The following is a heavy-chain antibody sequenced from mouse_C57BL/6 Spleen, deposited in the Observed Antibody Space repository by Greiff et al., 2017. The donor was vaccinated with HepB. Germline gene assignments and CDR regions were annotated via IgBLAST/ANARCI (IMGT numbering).Heavy chain of an antibody. J-gene: IGHJ4*01. D-gene: IGHD2-13*01. CDR1: GYTFTSYW. Sequence: VQLQQPGTELVKPGASVKLSCKASGYTFTSYWMHWVKQRPGQGLEWIGNINPSNGGTNYNEKFKSKATLTVDKSSSTAYMQLSSLTSEDSAVYYCARSFYYGGCSDAMEYWGQGTSVTVSS. CDR2: INPSNGGT. CDR3: ARSFYYGGCSDAMEY. V-gene: IGHV1-53*01.